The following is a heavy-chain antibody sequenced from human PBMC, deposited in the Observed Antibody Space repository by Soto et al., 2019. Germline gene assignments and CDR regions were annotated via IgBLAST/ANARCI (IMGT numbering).Heavy chain of an antibody. Sequence: QVQLQESGPGLVKPSQTLSLTCTVSGGSVSSADWNWSWIRQTPGKGLEWIGHIYEGGRTYSNPSLMSRANISLDTSKILFSLNLKSVTAADTAVYYCTRGPSGDKVDFWGQGLLVTVSS. CDR1: GGSVSSADWN. V-gene: IGHV4-30-4*08. CDR3: TRGPSGDKVDF. CDR2: IYEGGRT. D-gene: IGHD7-27*01. J-gene: IGHJ4*02.